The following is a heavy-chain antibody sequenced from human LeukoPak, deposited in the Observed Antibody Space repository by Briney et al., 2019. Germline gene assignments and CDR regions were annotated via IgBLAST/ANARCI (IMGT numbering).Heavy chain of an antibody. V-gene: IGHV1-8*03. CDR2: INPNSGNT. CDR1: GYTFTSYD. Sequence: ASVKVSCTASGYTFTSYDINRVRQATGQGLEWMGWINPNSGNTGYAQKFQGRVTITRNTSISTAYMELSSLRSEDTAVYYCARVTVVVPPTQRSFDPWGQGTLVTVSS. J-gene: IGHJ5*02. CDR3: ARVTVVVPPTQRSFDP. D-gene: IGHD2-2*01.